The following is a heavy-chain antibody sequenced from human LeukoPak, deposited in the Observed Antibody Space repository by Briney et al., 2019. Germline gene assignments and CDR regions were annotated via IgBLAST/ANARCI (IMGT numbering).Heavy chain of an antibody. D-gene: IGHD1-26*01. CDR3: ARGKVGATLYYYYYYYMDV. CDR2: ISPNSGGT. J-gene: IGHJ6*03. Sequence: ASVKVSCKASGYTFNRYYIHWVRQAPGQGLEWMGWISPNSGGTTYAQKFQGRVTMTREKSITTTYMELTRLTSDDTAVYYCARGKVGATLYYYYYYYMDVWGKGTTVTISS. CDR1: GYTFNRYY. V-gene: IGHV1-2*02.